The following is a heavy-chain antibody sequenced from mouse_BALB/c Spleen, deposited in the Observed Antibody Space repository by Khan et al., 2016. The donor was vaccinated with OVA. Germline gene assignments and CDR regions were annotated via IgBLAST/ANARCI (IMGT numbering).Heavy chain of an antibody. D-gene: IGHD1-1*02. V-gene: IGHV5-4*02. CDR1: GFTFSDYY. CDR3: ARAGYGGFAY. CDR2: ISNGGSYT. Sequence: EVELVESGGGLVKPGGSLKLSCAASGFTFSDYYMYWVRQTPEKRLEWVATISNGGSYTYYPDSVKGRFTISRDNAKNNLYLLMSSLMSEVTAMYYCARAGYGGFAYWGQGTLVTVSA. J-gene: IGHJ3*01.